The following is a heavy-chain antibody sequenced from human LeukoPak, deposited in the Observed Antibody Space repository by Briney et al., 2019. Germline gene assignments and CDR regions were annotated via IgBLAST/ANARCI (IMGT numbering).Heavy chain of an antibody. CDR3: AGEGDYKTPDGFDI. CDR1: GFTFRSYW. D-gene: IGHD4-17*01. J-gene: IGHJ3*02. V-gene: IGHV3-7*01. CDR2: IKQDGSAK. Sequence: SGGSLRLPCAVSGFTFRSYWMSWVRQAPGKALEWVANIKQDGSAKFYVDSVKGRFTISRDNAKNTLSLKMNSLRAEDTAVYYCAGEGDYKTPDGFDIWGQGTMVTVSS.